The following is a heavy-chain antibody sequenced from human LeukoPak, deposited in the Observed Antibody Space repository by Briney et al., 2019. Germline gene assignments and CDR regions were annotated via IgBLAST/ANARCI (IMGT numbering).Heavy chain of an antibody. CDR2: ISSSSSYI. CDR1: GFTFSSYS. D-gene: IGHD2-2*02. V-gene: IGHV3-21*01. CDR3: ARDLTMGYQLLYRQYYYYYGMDV. Sequence: GGSLRLSCAASGFTFSSYSMTWVRQAPGKGLEWVSSISSSSSYIYYADSVKGRFTISRDNAKNSLYLQMNSLRAEDTAAYYCARDLTMGYQLLYRQYYYYYGMDVWGQGTTVTVSS. J-gene: IGHJ6*02.